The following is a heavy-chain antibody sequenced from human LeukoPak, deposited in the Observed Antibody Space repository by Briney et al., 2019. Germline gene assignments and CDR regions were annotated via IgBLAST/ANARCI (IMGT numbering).Heavy chain of an antibody. CDR1: GGSISSGGYY. V-gene: IGHV4-31*03. D-gene: IGHD2-15*01. J-gene: IGHJ4*02. Sequence: SQTLSLTCTVSGGSISSGGYYWSRIRQHPGKGLEWIGYIYYSGSIYYNPSLKSRVTMSVDTSKNQFSLNLSSVTAADTAVYYCARYLGGDRDFDYWGQGTLVTVSS. CDR2: IYYSGSI. CDR3: ARYLGGDRDFDY.